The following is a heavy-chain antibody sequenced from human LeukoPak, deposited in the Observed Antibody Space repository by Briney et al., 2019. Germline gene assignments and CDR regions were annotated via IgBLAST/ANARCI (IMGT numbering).Heavy chain of an antibody. CDR3: ARGYCSGANCYTAPDY. CDR2: MDSKGTT. D-gene: IGHD2-15*01. Sequence: PSETLSLTCTVSGGSITGYYWNWIRQPAGKGLEWIGRMDSKGTTSSNPSLKSRVTMSVDTSKNQFSLKLKSVTAADTAMYYCARGYCSGANCYTAPDYWGQGTLVIVSS. CDR1: GGSITGYY. J-gene: IGHJ4*02. V-gene: IGHV4-4*07.